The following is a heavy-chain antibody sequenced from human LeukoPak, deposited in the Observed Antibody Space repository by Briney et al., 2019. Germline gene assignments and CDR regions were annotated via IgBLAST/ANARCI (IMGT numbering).Heavy chain of an antibody. CDR3: ARDTSGYYNGGAFDI. CDR2: IYSGGST. J-gene: IGHJ3*02. D-gene: IGHD3-9*01. V-gene: IGHV3-66*02. CDR1: GFTVSSNY. Sequence: GGSLRLSCAASGFTVSSNYMSWVRQAPGKGLEWVSVIYSGGSTYYADSVKGRFTISRDNSKNTLYLQMNSLRAEDTAVYYCARDTSGYYNGGAFDIWGQGTMVTVSS.